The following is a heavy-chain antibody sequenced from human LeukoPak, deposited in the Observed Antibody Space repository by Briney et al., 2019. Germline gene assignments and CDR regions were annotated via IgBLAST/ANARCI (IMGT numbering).Heavy chain of an antibody. J-gene: IGHJ4*02. CDR2: ISWNSGSI. CDR1: GFTFDDYA. D-gene: IGHD3-10*01. CDR3: AKAAGSYYGSGSYFDY. V-gene: IGHV3-9*01. Sequence: PGRSLRLSCAASGFTFDDYAMHWVRQAPGKGLEWVLGISWNSGSIGYADSVKGRFTISRDNAKNSLYLQMNSLRAEDTALYYCAKAAGSYYGSGSYFDYWGQGTLVTVSS.